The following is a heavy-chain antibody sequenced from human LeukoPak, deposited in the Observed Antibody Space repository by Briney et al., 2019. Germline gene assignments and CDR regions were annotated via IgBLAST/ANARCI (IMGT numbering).Heavy chain of an antibody. CDR3: AKASQDYYDSSGYKDY. J-gene: IGHJ4*02. V-gene: IGHV3-9*01. CDR2: ISWNSGSI. D-gene: IGHD3-22*01. CDR1: GFTFSRYG. Sequence: GGSLRLSCAASGFTFSRYGMHWVRQAPGKGLEWVSGISWNSGSIGYADSVKGRFTISRDNAKNSLYLQMNSLRAEDTALYYCAKASQDYYDSSGYKDYWGQGTLVTVSS.